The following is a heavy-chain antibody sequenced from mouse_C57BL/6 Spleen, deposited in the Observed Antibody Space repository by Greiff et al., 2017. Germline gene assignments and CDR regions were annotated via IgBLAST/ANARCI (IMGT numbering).Heavy chain of an antibody. V-gene: IGHV1-61*01. CDR3: EREGGRAY. CDR2: IYPSDSET. Sequence: QVQLQQPGAELVRPGSSVKLSCKASGYTFTSYWMDWVKQRPGQGLEWIGNIYPSDSETHYNQKFKDKATLTVAKSASTAYMQLSSLTSEDSAVYNCEREGGRAYWGQGTLVTVSA. CDR1: GYTFTSYW. J-gene: IGHJ3*01.